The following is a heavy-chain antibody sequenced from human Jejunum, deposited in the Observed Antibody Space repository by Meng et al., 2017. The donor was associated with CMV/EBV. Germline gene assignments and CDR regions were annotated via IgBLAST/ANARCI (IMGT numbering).Heavy chain of an antibody. Sequence: QVQLVESGXGVVQPGGSLRLSCAASGFSFSIYGMHWVRQAPGKGLEWVAYIRFDGNTEYYADSVKGRFTISRDNSKNTLYLQMNSLRVEDTAVYSCAKGGVEDPANYWGQGTLVTFSS. CDR1: GFSFSIYG. CDR2: IRFDGNTE. D-gene: IGHD2-15*01. V-gene: IGHV3-30*02. CDR3: AKGGVEDPANY. J-gene: IGHJ4*02.